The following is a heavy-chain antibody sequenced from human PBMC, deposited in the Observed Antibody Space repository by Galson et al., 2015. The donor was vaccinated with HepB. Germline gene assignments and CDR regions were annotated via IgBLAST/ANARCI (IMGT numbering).Heavy chain of an antibody. CDR2: TSYDEMDN. D-gene: IGHD3-22*01. CDR3: AREPRTRRYYYDSSTYGPVDY. CDR1: GFTFTNYA. Sequence: SLRLSCAASGFTFTNYAMHWVRQAPGEGLEWLAVTSYDEMDNYYTASVRGRFTISRDNSKNTLYLLMNCLRTEDTAVYYCAREPRTRRYYYDSSTYGPVDYWGQGSLVTVSS. V-gene: IGHV3-30*04. J-gene: IGHJ4*02.